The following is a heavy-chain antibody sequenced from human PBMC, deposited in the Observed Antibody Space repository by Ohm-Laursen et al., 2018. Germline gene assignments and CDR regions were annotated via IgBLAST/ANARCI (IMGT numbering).Heavy chain of an antibody. CDR1: GGSITGIY. D-gene: IGHD1/OR15-1a*01. CDR2: IDYRGRT. V-gene: IGHV4-59*01. Sequence: SETLSLTCTVSGGSITGIYWSWIRQPPGKGLEWIGYIDYRGRTNYSPSLKSRVTISVDQSKNQFSLRLTSVTAADTAVYYCAKDGSNNGWLDPWGQGILVTVSS. J-gene: IGHJ5*02. CDR3: AKDGSNNGWLDP.